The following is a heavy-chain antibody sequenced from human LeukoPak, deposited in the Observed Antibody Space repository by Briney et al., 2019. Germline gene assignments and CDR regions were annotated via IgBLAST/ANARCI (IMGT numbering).Heavy chain of an antibody. Sequence: GGSLRLSCAASGFAVSSTYMSWVRQAPGKGLEWVTLMYSHGLTSYGDSVRGRFTISRDNSKNTLYLQMNSLRAEDTAVYYCAKTQLYYHYGMDVWGQGTTVIVSS. CDR1: GFAVSSTY. J-gene: IGHJ6*02. CDR2: MYSHGLT. V-gene: IGHV3-53*01. D-gene: IGHD5-18*01. CDR3: AKTQLYYHYGMDV.